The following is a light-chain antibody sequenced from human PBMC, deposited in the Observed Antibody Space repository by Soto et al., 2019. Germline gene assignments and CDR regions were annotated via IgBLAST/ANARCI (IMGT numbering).Light chain of an antibody. CDR2: LAS. CDR1: QSITTY. CDR3: QQSYTTPRT. J-gene: IGKJ2*01. V-gene: IGKV1-39*01. Sequence: DIQMTQSPSSLSASVGDRVTITCRASQSITTYLNWYQQKPGKAPKLLIYLASSLQSGVPSRFSGSGSGTEFTLTISSLQPEDFANYYCQQSYTTPRTFGQGTKVEIK.